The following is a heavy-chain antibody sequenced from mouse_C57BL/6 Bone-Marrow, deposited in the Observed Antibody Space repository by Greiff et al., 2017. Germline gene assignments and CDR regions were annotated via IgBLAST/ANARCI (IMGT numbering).Heavy chain of an antibody. CDR2: IYPGGGYT. J-gene: IGHJ2*01. Sequence: VQLQQSGAELVRPGTSVKMSCKASGYTFTNYWIGWAKQRPGHGLEWIGDIYPGGGYTNYNEKFKGKATLTADKSSSTAYMQFSSLTSEDAAIYYCARGDYFDYWGQGTTLTVSS. CDR3: ARGDYFDY. CDR1: GYTFTNYW. V-gene: IGHV1-63*01.